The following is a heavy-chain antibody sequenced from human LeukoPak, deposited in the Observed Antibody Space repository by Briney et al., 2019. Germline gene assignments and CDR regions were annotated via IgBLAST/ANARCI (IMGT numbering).Heavy chain of an antibody. CDR3: AKSGSQRPDY. Sequence: GGSLRLSRAASGFTFSSYAMSWVRQAPGKGLEWVSAISGGSGNTYYADSVKGRFTTSRDNSKNTLYLQMNSLRAEDTALYYCAKSGSQRPDYWGQGTLVTVSS. D-gene: IGHD3-10*01. J-gene: IGHJ4*02. V-gene: IGHV3-23*01. CDR2: ISGGSGNT. CDR1: GFTFSSYA.